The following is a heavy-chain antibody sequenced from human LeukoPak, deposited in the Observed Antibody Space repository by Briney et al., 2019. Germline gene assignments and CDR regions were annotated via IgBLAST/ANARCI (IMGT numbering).Heavy chain of an antibody. CDR2: ISSDSNYI. CDR1: GFTFSSYS. J-gene: IGHJ4*02. V-gene: IGHV3-21*01. Sequence: GGSLRLSCAASGFTFSSYSLNWVRQAPGKGLEWVSSISSDSNYIYYADSVKGRFTISRDNAKHSLYPQMNSLGAEDTAVYYCARNRVVVAPAAPDYWGQGTLVTVSS. D-gene: IGHD2-2*01. CDR3: ARNRVVVAPAAPDY.